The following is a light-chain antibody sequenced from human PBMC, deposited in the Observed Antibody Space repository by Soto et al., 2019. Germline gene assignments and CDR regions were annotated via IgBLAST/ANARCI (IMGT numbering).Light chain of an antibody. CDR2: GAS. CDR1: QSVSSSY. J-gene: IGKJ3*01. Sequence: EIVMTQSPATLPVSPGERATLSCRAGQSVSSSYLAWYQQKPGQAPRLLIYGASSRATGIPDRFSGSGSGTDFTLTISRLEPEDFAVYYCQQYGSSPVTFGPGTKVDIK. CDR3: QQYGSSPVT. V-gene: IGKV3-20*01.